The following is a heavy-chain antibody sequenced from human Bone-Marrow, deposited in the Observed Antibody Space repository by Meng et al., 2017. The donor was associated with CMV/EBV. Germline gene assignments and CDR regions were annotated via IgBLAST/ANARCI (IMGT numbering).Heavy chain of an antibody. D-gene: IGHD1-14*01. CDR1: GYTFTGYY. V-gene: IGHV1-46*01. Sequence: ASVKVSCKASGYTFTGYYIHWVRQAPGQGLEWMGVINPNGGTTAYAQKFQGRVTMTGDTSTSTIYMELNSLRSEDTAVYFCAAKIDITYFDFWGQGTLVTVSS. CDR2: INPNGGTT. CDR3: AAKIDITYFDF. J-gene: IGHJ4*02.